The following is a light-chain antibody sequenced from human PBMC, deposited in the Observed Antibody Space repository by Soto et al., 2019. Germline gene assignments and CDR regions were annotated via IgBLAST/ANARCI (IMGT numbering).Light chain of an antibody. V-gene: IGLV2-14*01. CDR3: SSFTSINTWV. CDR2: EVS. Sequence: QSALTQPASVSGSPGQSITISCTGTSSDVGGYNYVSWYQQHPGKAPKLMIYEVSNRPSGVSNRFSGSKSGNTASLTISGLQAEDDADYYCSSFTSINTWVFGGGTKLTVL. CDR1: SSDVGGYNY. J-gene: IGLJ3*02.